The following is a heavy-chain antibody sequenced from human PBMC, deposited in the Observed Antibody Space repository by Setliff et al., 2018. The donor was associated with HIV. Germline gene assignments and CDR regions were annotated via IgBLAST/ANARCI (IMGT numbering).Heavy chain of an antibody. J-gene: IGHJ3*02. CDR2: IIPIFGTA. CDR1: GGTFSSYA. V-gene: IGHV1-69*05. CDR3: ARSDCSSVRCYLGHAFEI. Sequence: SVKVSCKASGGTFSSYALSWVRQAPGQGLEWMGGIIPIFGTANYAQKFQGRVTITTDESTSTAYMELNSLRSDDTAIYYCARSDCSSVRCYLGHAFEIWGQGTMVTVSS. D-gene: IGHD2-15*01.